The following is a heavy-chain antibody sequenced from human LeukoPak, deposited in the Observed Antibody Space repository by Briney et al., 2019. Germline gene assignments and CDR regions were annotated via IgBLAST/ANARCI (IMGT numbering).Heavy chain of an antibody. V-gene: IGHV3-33*01. CDR1: GFTFSSYG. Sequence: GGSLRLSCAASGFTFSSYGMHWVRQAPGKGLEWVAVIWYDGSNKYYADSVKGRFTISRDNSKSTLYLQMNSLRAEDTAVYYCARESSGSHAWGQGTMVTVSS. CDR2: IWYDGSNK. D-gene: IGHD1-26*01. J-gene: IGHJ3*01. CDR3: ARESSGSHA.